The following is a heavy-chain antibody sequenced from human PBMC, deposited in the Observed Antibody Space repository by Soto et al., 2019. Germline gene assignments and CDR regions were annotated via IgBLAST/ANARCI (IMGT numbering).Heavy chain of an antibody. CDR2: IKSKTDGGTT. CDR1: GFTFSNAW. Sequence: EVQLVESGGGLVKPGGSLRLSCAASGFTFSNAWMNWVRQAPGKGLEWVGRIKSKTDGGTTDYAAPAKGRFTISRDDSKNTLYLQMNSLKTEDTAVYYCTSDMYSSSFDYGMDVWGQGTTVTVSS. CDR3: TSDMYSSSFDYGMDV. D-gene: IGHD6-13*01. J-gene: IGHJ6*02. V-gene: IGHV3-15*07.